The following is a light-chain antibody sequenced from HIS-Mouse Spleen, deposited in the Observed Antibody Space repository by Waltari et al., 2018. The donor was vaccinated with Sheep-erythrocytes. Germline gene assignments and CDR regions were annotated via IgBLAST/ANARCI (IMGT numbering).Light chain of an antibody. J-gene: IGKJ4*01. Sequence: DIVMTQSPDSLAVSLGERATINCKSSQSVLYSSNNNNYLAWYQQKPGQPPKLLIYWASTRESGVPDRFSGSGSGTDFTLTISSLQAEDVAVYYCQKYYSTLTFGGGTKVEIK. CDR3: QKYYSTLT. CDR2: WAS. CDR1: QSVLYSSNNNNY. V-gene: IGKV4-1*01.